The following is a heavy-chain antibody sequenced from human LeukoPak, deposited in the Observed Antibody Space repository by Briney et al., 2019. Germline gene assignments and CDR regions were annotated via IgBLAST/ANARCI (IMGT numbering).Heavy chain of an antibody. D-gene: IGHD3-9*01. CDR2: INPSNGYT. V-gene: IGHV1-46*01. J-gene: IGHJ4*02. CDR1: GYTFTGYY. Sequence: ASVKVSCKASGYTFTGYYIHWVRQAPGQGLEWMGLINPSNGYTDYAQRFQGRVTMTRDTSTTTVYMELSSLRSEDTAVYYCARGGLMGAPGQRYEFWGQGTLVTVSS. CDR3: ARGGLMGAPGQRYEF.